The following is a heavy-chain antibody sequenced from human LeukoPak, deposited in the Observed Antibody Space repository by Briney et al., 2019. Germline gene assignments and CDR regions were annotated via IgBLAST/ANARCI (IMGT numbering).Heavy chain of an antibody. V-gene: IGHV1-69*13. CDR3: ARAYVRCYDSSGYYFYH. J-gene: IGHJ1*01. CDR1: GGTFSSYA. D-gene: IGHD3-22*01. Sequence: GASVKVSCKASGGTFSSYAISWVRQAPGQGLEWMGGIIPIFGTANYAQKFQGRVTITADEFTSTAYMELSSLRSEDTAVYYCARAYVRCYDSSGYYFYHWGQGTLVTVSS. CDR2: IIPIFGTA.